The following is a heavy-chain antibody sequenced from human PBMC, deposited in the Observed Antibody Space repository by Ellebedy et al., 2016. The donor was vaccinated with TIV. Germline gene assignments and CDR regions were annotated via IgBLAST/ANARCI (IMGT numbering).Heavy chain of an antibody. CDR2: INPSGGST. V-gene: IGHV1-46*01. CDR1: GYTFTSYY. CDR3: ASKMGSSGWYHLDY. J-gene: IGHJ4*02. D-gene: IGHD6-19*01. Sequence: AASVKVSCKASGYTFTSYYMHWVRQPPAQGLEWMGIINPSGGSTSYAQKFQGRVTMTRDTSTSTVYMEMSSLRSEDTAVYYCASKMGSSGWYHLDYWGQGTLVTVSS.